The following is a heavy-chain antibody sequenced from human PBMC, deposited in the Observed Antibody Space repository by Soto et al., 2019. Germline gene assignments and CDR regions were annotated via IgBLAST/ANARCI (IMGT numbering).Heavy chain of an antibody. CDR3: ARDKYPSMVRGVTPFDY. Sequence: GGSLRLSCAASGFTFSSYAMHWVRQAPGKGLEWVAVISYDGSNKYYADSVKGRFTISRDNSKNTLYLQMNSLRAEDTAVYYCARDKYPSMVRGVTPFDYWGQGTLVTVSS. V-gene: IGHV3-30-3*01. D-gene: IGHD3-10*01. J-gene: IGHJ4*02. CDR2: ISYDGSNK. CDR1: GFTFSSYA.